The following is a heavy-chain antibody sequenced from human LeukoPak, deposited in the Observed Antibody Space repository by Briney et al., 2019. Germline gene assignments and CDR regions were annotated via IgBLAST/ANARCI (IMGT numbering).Heavy chain of an antibody. CDR2: ISNSGSNI. V-gene: IGHV3-48*01. CDR3: ANWWFDAFDY. J-gene: IGHJ4*02. D-gene: IGHD2-15*01. Sequence: GGSLRLSCAASGFTFSSYSMNWVRQAPGKGLEWVSYISNSGSNIYYADSVKGRFTNSRDNSKNTLYLQMNSLRAEDTAVYYCANWWFDAFDYWGQGTLVTVSS. CDR1: GFTFSSYS.